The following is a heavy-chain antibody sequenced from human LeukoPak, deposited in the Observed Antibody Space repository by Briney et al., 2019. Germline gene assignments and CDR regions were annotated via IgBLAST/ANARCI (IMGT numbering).Heavy chain of an antibody. Sequence: PSETLSLACTVSGGSINNYYWSWVRQPPGAGLEWLAYIYYTGSTNYNPSLKSRVTISVDTSKNQFSLKLSSVTAADTAVYYCARVPQYCSSTSCFLGYFDYWGQGTLVTVSS. CDR1: GGSINNYY. CDR2: IYYTGST. V-gene: IGHV4-59*01. CDR3: ARVPQYCSSTSCFLGYFDY. D-gene: IGHD2-2*01. J-gene: IGHJ4*02.